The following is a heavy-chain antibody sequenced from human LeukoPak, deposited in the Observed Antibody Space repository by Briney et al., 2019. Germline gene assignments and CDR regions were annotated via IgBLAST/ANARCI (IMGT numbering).Heavy chain of an antibody. CDR3: ARHDYYGSGSYFLFDY. CDR1: GGSISSSSYY. V-gene: IGHV4-39*01. CDR2: IYYSGST. Sequence: SETLSLTCTVSGGSISSSSYYWGWIRQPPGKGLEWIGSIYYSGSTYYNPSLKSRVTISVDTSKNQFSLKLSSVTAADTAVYYCARHDYYGSGSYFLFDYWGQGTLVTVSS. D-gene: IGHD3-10*01. J-gene: IGHJ4*02.